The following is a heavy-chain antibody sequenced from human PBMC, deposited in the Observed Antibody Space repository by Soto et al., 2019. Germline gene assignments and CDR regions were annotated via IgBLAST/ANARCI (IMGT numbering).Heavy chain of an antibody. CDR1: GGSISSSSYY. J-gene: IGHJ4*02. Sequence: SETLALTCTVSGGSISSSSYYWGWIRQPPGKGLEWIGSIYYSGSTYYNPSLKSRVTISVDTSKNQFSLKLSSVTAVDTAVYYCARHRSADWDYWGQGTLVTLSS. V-gene: IGHV4-39*01. CDR2: IYYSGST. D-gene: IGHD3-9*01. CDR3: ARHRSADWDY.